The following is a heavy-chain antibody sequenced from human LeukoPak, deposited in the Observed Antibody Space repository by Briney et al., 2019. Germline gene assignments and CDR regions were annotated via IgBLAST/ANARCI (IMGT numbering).Heavy chain of an antibody. D-gene: IGHD5-18*01. CDR2: ISSSSSYI. CDR3: ARQVGQLWTDY. CDR1: RFTFSSYS. V-gene: IGHV3-21*01. J-gene: IGHJ4*02. Sequence: GGSLRLSCAASRFTFSSYSMNWVRQAPGKGLEWVSSISSSSSYIYYADSVKGRFTISRDNAKNSLYLQMNSLRAEDTAVYYCARQVGQLWTDYWGQGTLVTVSS.